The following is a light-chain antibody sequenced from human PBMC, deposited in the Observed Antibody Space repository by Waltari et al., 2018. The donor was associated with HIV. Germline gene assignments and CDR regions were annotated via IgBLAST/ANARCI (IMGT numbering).Light chain of an antibody. CDR1: SSDAWYYDL. V-gene: IGLV2-23*02. CDR3: CSYATSSTLI. CDR2: EVR. J-gene: IGLJ2*01. Sequence: SALTPPAPLSWSPGPSIPIPCTGTSSDAWYYDLFSWYQQHPGNAPKVMIYEVRKRPAGVSNRFSGSKSGNTASLTISGLQSEDEAAYYCCSYATSSTLIFGGGTKLTVL.